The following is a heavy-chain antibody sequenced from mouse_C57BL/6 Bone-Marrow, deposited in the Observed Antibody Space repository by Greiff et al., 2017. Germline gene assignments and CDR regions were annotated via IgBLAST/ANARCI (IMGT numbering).Heavy chain of an antibody. V-gene: IGHV1-26*01. Sequence: VQLQQSGPELVKPGASVKISCKASGYTFTDYYMNWVKQSHGKSLEWIGDINPNNGGTSYNQKFKGKATLTVDKSSSTAYMELRSLTSEDSAVYYCARERGYLDYWGQGTTLTVSS. CDR1: GYTFTDYY. J-gene: IGHJ2*01. CDR2: INPNNGGT. CDR3: ARERGYLDY.